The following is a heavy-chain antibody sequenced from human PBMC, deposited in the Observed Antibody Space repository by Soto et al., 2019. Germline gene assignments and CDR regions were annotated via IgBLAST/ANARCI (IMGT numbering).Heavy chain of an antibody. J-gene: IGHJ4*02. CDR1: GVTFSSYA. CDR3: ARAPVGATLLC. V-gene: IGHV1-69*13. D-gene: IGHD1-26*01. Sequence: GASVKVSCKASGVTFSSYAISWVRQAPGQGLEWMGGIIPIFGTANYAQKFQGRVTITADESTSTAYMELSSLRSEDTAVYYCARAPVGATLLCWGQGTLVTVSS. CDR2: IIPIFGTA.